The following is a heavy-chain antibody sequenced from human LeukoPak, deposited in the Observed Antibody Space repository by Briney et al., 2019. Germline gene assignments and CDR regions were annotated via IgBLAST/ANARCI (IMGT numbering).Heavy chain of an antibody. Sequence: GGSLRLSCAASGFTFSSYGMHWVRQAPGKGLEWVAVIWHDGSNKYYADSVKGRFTISRDNSKNTLYLQMNSLRAEDTAVYYCARDRGSSSWWDYYYYGMDVWGQGTTVTVSS. CDR2: IWHDGSNK. V-gene: IGHV3-33*01. D-gene: IGHD6-13*01. CDR1: GFTFSSYG. CDR3: ARDRGSSSWWDYYYYGMDV. J-gene: IGHJ6*02.